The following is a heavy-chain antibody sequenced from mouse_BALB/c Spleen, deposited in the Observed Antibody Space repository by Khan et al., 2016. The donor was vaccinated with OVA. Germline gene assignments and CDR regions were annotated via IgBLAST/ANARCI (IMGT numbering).Heavy chain of an antibody. D-gene: IGHD2-3*01. CDR1: GYSITSDYA. Sequence: EVQLQESGPGLVKPSQSLSLTCTVTGYSITSDYAWNWIRQFPGNKLEWMGYISYSGSTNYNPALKSRISITPDTSKNQFFLQLNSVTTEDTATYYCARDGSRDNYAMDYWGQGTSVTVSS. CDR3: ARDGSRDNYAMDY. CDR2: ISYSGST. J-gene: IGHJ4*01. V-gene: IGHV3-2*02.